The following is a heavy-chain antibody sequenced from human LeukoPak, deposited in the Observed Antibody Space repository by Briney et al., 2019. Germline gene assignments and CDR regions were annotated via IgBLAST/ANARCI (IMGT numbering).Heavy chain of an antibody. J-gene: IGHJ4*02. CDR1: GGSISSGGHC. CDR2: IYYSGRA. Sequence: SQTLSLTCTVSGGSISSGGHCWSWIRQHPGKGLEWIGCIYYSGRANYNPSLMSRITRSVDTSKNQFSLKLSSVTAADTAVYYCAGSYGLDYWGQGTLVTVSS. V-gene: IGHV4-31*03. CDR3: AGSYGLDY. D-gene: IGHD3-16*01.